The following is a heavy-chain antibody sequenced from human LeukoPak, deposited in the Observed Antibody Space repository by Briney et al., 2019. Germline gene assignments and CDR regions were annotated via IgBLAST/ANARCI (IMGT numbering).Heavy chain of an antibody. V-gene: IGHV3-11*01. CDR2: ISSSGSTI. D-gene: IGHD5-24*01. CDR3: ARMSRDGYNKLDY. Sequence: PGGSLRLSCAASGFTFSDYYMSWIRQAPGKGLEWVSYISSSGSTIYYADSVKGRFTISGDNAKNSLYLQMNSLRAEDTAVYYCARMSRDGYNKLDYWGQGTLVTVSS. J-gene: IGHJ4*02. CDR1: GFTFSDYY.